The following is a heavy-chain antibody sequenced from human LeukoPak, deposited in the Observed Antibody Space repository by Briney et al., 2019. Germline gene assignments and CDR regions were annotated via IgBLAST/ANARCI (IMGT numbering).Heavy chain of an antibody. CDR2: IHSDGSST. CDR3: GSGPYPPRDYYYYMDV. Sequence: GGSLRLSCAASGFTFSSTWMHWFRQAPGKGPVWVSRIHSDGSSTIYADSVKGRFTISRDNARNSLYLQMNSLRAEDTAVYYCGSGPYPPRDYYYYMDVWGKGTTVTVSS. CDR1: GFTFSSTW. V-gene: IGHV3-74*01. J-gene: IGHJ6*03.